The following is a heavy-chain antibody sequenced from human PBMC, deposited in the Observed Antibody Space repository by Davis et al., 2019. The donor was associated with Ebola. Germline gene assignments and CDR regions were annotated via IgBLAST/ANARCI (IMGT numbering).Heavy chain of an antibody. J-gene: IGHJ3*02. CDR2: INAGNGNT. V-gene: IGHV1-3*01. CDR1: GYTFTSYA. D-gene: IGHD3-10*01. CDR3: ARDLWFKADAFDI. Sequence: ASVKVSCKASGYTFTSYAMHWVRQAPGQRLEWMGWINAGNGNTKYSQKFQGRVTITRDTSASTAYMELSSLRSEDTAVYYCARDLWFKADAFDIWGQGTMVTVSS.